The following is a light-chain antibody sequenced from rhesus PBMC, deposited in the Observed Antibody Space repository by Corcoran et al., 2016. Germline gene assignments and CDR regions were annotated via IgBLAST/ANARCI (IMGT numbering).Light chain of an antibody. CDR2: YAS. CDR3: LQHNNYPFT. V-gene: IGKV1S14*01. J-gene: IGKJ4*01. CDR1: QAISNY. Sequence: DIQMTQSPSSLSASVGDTVTITCRASQAISNYLAWYQKKPGKVPKTLIFYASNLESGVPSRFRSSGSWTDFTLPFSSLPPEDFAIYYCLQHNNYPFTFGGGTKVEIQ.